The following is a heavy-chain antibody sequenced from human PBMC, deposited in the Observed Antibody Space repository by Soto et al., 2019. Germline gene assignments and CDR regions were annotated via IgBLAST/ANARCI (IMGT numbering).Heavy chain of an antibody. J-gene: IGHJ4*02. Sequence: EVQLLESGGGLVQPGGSLRLSCAASGFTFSSYAMSWVRQAPGKGLEWVSAISGSGGSTYYADSVKGRFTISRDNSKNTLDRQMNSLRAEDTAVYYCAKVQRRNVRWGSSSCFGYWGQGTLVTVSS. CDR2: ISGSGGST. D-gene: IGHD6-13*01. V-gene: IGHV3-23*01. CDR3: AKVQRRNVRWGSSSCFGY. CDR1: GFTFSSYA.